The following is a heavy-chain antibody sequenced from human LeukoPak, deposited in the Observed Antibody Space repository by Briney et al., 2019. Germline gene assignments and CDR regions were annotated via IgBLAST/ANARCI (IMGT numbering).Heavy chain of an antibody. D-gene: IGHD1-14*01. V-gene: IGHV4-39*01. CDR1: GGSISSSSYY. J-gene: IGHJ6*02. CDR2: IYYSGST. CDR3: ARLDRYYYYYGMDV. Sequence: SETLSLTCTVSGGSISSSSYYWGWIRQPPGKGLEWIGSIYYSGSTYYNPSLKSRVTISVDTSKNQFSLKLSSVTAADTAMYYCARLDRYYYYYGMDVWGQGTTVTVSS.